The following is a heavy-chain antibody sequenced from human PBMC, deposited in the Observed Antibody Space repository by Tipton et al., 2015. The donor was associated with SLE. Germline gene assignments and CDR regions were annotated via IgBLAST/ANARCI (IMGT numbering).Heavy chain of an antibody. J-gene: IGHJ6*02. D-gene: IGHD1-26*01. V-gene: IGHV1-69*01. CDR1: GGTFSSYA. CDR3: ARYGCIVGARECHYYYGMDV. CDR2: IIPIFGTA. Sequence: QVQLVQSGAEVKKPGSSVKVSCKASGGTFSSYAISWVRQAPGQGLEWMGGIIPIFGTANYAQEFQGRVTITADESTSTAYMELSSLRSEDPAVYYCARYGCIVGARECHYYYGMDVWGQGTTVTVSS.